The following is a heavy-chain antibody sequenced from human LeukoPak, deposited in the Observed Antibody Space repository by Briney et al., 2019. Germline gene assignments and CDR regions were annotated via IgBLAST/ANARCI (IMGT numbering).Heavy chain of an antibody. D-gene: IGHD3-10*01. Sequence: GGSLRLSCAASGFTFSSYGMHWVRQAPGKGLEWVAVISYDGSNKYYADSAKGRFTISRDNSKNTLYLQMNSLRAEDTAVYYCAKAGYYGSGSLSYYFDYWAREPWSPSPQ. J-gene: IGHJ4*02. CDR3: AKAGYYGSGSLSYYFDY. V-gene: IGHV3-30*18. CDR2: ISYDGSNK. CDR1: GFTFSSYG.